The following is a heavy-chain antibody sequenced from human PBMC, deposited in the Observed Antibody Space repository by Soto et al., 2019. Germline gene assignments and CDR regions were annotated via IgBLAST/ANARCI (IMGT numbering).Heavy chain of an antibody. CDR3: ARSKVPAAIDGEGLFDP. J-gene: IGHJ5*02. CDR1: GYTFTGYY. D-gene: IGHD2-2*02. CDR2: INPNSGGT. V-gene: IGHV1-2*04. Sequence: QVQLVQSGAEVKKPGASVKVSCKASGYTFTGYYMHWVRQAPGQGLEWMGWINPNSGGTNYAQKFQGWVTMTRDTSISTAYMELSRLRSDDTAVYYCARSKVPAAIDGEGLFDPWGQGTLVTVSS.